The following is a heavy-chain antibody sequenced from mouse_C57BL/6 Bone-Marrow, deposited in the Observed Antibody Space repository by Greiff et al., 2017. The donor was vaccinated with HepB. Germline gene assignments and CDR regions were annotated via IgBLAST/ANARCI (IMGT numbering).Heavy chain of an antibody. Sequence: QVQLQQSGAELVRPGTSVKVSCKASGYAFTNYLIEWVKQRPGQGLEWIGVINPGSGGTNYNEKFKGKATLTADKSSSTAYMQLSSLTSEDSAVYFCARAGWLRRWYFDVWGTGTTVTVSA. CDR1: GYAFTNYL. CDR3: ARAGWLRRWYFDV. V-gene: IGHV1-54*01. CDR2: INPGSGGT. D-gene: IGHD2-2*01. J-gene: IGHJ1*03.